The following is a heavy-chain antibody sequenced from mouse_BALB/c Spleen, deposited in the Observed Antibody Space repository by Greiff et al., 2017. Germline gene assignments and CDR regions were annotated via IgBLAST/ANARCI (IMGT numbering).Heavy chain of an antibody. CDR1: GFNIKDTY. D-gene: IGHD2-14*01. Sequence: EVQLQQSGAELVKPGASVKLSCTASGFNIKDTYMNWVKQRPEQGLEWIGRIDPANGNTKYDPKFQGKATITADTSSNTAYLQLSSLTSEDTAVYYCARGDRAMDYWGQGTSVTVSS. J-gene: IGHJ4*01. CDR2: IDPANGNT. CDR3: ARGDRAMDY. V-gene: IGHV14-3*02.